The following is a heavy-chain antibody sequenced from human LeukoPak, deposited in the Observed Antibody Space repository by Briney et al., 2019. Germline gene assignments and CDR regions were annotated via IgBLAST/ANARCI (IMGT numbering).Heavy chain of an antibody. D-gene: IGHD3-10*01. CDR2: IFNDGLT. CDR3: ARERVVRHYGPLLGNDAFDI. Sequence: GGSLTLSCVVSGFAVRSNYLIWVRQAPGKGPEWVSVIFNDGLTYYSYSVKDRFAISRDISANTLYLQMNSLRAEDTAVYYCARERVVRHYGPLLGNDAFDIWGQGTMVTVSS. CDR1: GFAVRSNY. J-gene: IGHJ3*02. V-gene: IGHV3-66*01.